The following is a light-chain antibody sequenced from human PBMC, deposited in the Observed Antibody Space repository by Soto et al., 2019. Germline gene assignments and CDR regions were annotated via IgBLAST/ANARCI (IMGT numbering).Light chain of an antibody. J-gene: IGLJ2*01. Sequence: QSVLTQPPSVSGSPGQSVTISCTGTSSDVGGYNYVSWYQQHPGKAPKLMIYEVSKRPSGVPDRFSGSKSGNTASLTVSGLQAEDEADYYCSSYAGSNNFVVFGGGNQLTVL. CDR1: SSDVGGYNY. V-gene: IGLV2-8*01. CDR2: EVS. CDR3: SSYAGSNNFVV.